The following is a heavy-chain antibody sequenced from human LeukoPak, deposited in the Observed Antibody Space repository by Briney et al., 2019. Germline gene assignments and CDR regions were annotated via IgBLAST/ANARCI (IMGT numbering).Heavy chain of an antibody. CDR1: GYTFTGYY. D-gene: IGHD3-10*01. Sequence: ASVKVSCKASGYTFTGYYMHWVRQAPGQGLEWMGWINPNSGGTNYAQKFQGRVTMTRDTSISTAYMELSRLRSDDTAVYYCARGFGELYYDYYYMDVWGKGTTVTVSS. CDR2: INPNSGGT. CDR3: ARGFGELYYDYYYMDV. V-gene: IGHV1-2*02. J-gene: IGHJ6*03.